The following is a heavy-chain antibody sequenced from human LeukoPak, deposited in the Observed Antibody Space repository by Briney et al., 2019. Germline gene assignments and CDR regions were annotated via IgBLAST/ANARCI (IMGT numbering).Heavy chain of an antibody. Sequence: PGGTLRLSCPASGFTFSTYGMSWVRQAPGKGMEWVSAISGSGGFTYYADSVKGRFTISRDNSKHTLYLQMNSLRAEDTAVYYCTRNSGWYGLSWGQGTLVTVSS. CDR1: GFTFSTYG. D-gene: IGHD6-19*01. CDR2: ISGSGGFT. V-gene: IGHV3-23*01. J-gene: IGHJ1*01. CDR3: TRNSGWYGLS.